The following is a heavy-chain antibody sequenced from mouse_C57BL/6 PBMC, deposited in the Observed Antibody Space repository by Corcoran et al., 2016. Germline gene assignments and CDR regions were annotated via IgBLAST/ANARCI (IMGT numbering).Heavy chain of an antibody. CDR1: GYTFTTYG. Sequence: QIQLVQSGPELKKPGETVKISCKASGYTFTTYGMSWVKQAPGKGLKWMGWINTYSGVPTYADDFKGRFAFSVETSASTAYLQINNLKNEDTATYFWARERIYYDYRAWFAYWGQGTLVTVSA. CDR2: INTYSGVP. V-gene: IGHV9-3*01. CDR3: ARERIYYDYRAWFAY. D-gene: IGHD2-4*01. J-gene: IGHJ3*01.